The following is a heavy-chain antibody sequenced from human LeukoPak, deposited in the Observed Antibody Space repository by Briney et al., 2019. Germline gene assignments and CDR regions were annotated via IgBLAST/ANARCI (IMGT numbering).Heavy chain of an antibody. CDR1: GFTFSSYS. J-gene: IGHJ4*02. CDR3: ARDVGKAYFDY. CDR2: ISSSSVYI. D-gene: IGHD2-15*01. V-gene: IGHV3-21*01. Sequence: GGSLRLSCAASGFTFSSYSMNWVRQAPGKGLEWVSSISSSSVYIYYADSVKGRFTISRDKSKNSLYLQMASLRAEDTAVYYCARDVGKAYFDYWGQGTLVTVSS.